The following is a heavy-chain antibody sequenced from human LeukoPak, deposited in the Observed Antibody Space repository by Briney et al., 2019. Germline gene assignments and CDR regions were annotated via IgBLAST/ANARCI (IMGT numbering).Heavy chain of an antibody. J-gene: IGHJ2*01. CDR3: ARDAQMATTYWYFDL. CDR2: IIPIFGTA. CDR1: GGTFSSYA. V-gene: IGHV1-69*13. D-gene: IGHD5-24*01. Sequence: ASVKVSCKASGGTFSSYAISWVRQASGQGLEWMGGIIPIFGTANYAQKFQGRVTITADESTSTAYMELSSLRSEDTAVYYCARDAQMATTYWYFDLWGRGTLVTVSS.